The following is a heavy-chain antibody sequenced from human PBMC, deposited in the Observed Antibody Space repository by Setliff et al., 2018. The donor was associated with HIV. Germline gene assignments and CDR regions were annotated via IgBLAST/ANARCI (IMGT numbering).Heavy chain of an antibody. CDR2: VYPGDSDI. CDR1: GYIFTTYW. CDR3: VRRDYGGGNFDY. Sequence: PGESLKISCKGSGYIFTTYWIGWVRQMPGKGLEWMGIVYPGDSDIRYSPPFQGQVTISVDKSIRAAYLKWSSLKASDTAMYYCVRRDYGGGNFDYWGQGTLVTVSS. J-gene: IGHJ4*02. D-gene: IGHD2-15*01. V-gene: IGHV5-51*01.